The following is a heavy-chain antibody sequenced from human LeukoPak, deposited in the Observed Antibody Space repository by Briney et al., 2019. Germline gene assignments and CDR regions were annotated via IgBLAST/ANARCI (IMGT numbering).Heavy chain of an antibody. CDR2: IYYSGST. J-gene: IGHJ1*01. D-gene: IGHD6-19*01. Sequence: SETLSLTCTVSGGSISSYYWNWIRQPPGKGLEWIGYIYYSGSTNYNPSLKSRVTTSVDTSKNQFSLKLSSVTAADTAVYYCARGGWYPESFQHWGQGALVTVSS. CDR3: ARGGWYPESFQH. V-gene: IGHV4-59*01. CDR1: GGSISSYY.